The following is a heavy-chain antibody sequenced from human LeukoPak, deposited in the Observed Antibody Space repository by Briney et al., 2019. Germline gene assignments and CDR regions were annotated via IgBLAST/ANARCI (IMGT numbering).Heavy chain of an antibody. V-gene: IGHV3-30-3*01. CDR3: ARDLWGPPQTSGDC. J-gene: IGHJ4*02. D-gene: IGHD3-16*01. Sequence: PGGSLRLSCAASGFTFSSYAMHWVRQAPGKGLEWVAVISYDGSNKYYADSVKGRFTISRDNAKNTLYLQMNSLRAEDTAVYYCARDLWGPPQTSGDCWGQGTLVTVSS. CDR2: ISYDGSNK. CDR1: GFTFSSYA.